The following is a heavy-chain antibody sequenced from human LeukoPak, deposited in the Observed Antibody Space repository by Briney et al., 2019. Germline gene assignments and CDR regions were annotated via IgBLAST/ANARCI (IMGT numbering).Heavy chain of an antibody. Sequence: SETLSLTCTVSGGSISSYYWSWIRQPPGKGLEWIGYIYYSGTTYHNPSLKSRVSISFDTSKNQFSLKLSSVTAADTAVYYCARVGYCSHGSCLRLDWYFDLWGRGTLVTVSS. CDR1: GGSISSYY. CDR2: IYYSGTT. J-gene: IGHJ2*01. D-gene: IGHD2-15*01. CDR3: ARVGYCSHGSCLRLDWYFDL. V-gene: IGHV4-59*01.